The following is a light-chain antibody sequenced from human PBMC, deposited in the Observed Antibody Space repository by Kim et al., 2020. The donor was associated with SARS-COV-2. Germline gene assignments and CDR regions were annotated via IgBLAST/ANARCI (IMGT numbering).Light chain of an antibody. CDR2: RND. CDR1: SSNIGRNY. V-gene: IGLV1-47*01. CDR3: AGWDDSLSGHV. J-gene: IGLJ1*01. Sequence: GQRVTMSSSGSSSNIGRNYVYWYQQFPGTAPKLLIYRNDQRPSGVPDRFSGSKSGTSASLAISGLRSEDEADYYCAGWDDSLSGHVFGTGTKVTVL.